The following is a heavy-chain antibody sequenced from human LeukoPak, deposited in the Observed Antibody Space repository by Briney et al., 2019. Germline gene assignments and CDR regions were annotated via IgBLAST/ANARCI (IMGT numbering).Heavy chain of an antibody. J-gene: IGHJ6*03. D-gene: IGHD3-10*01. CDR1: GFTFSDYY. V-gene: IGHV3-11*04. CDR2: ISSSGSTI. CDR3: ARDPQRSYGPPYYMDV. Sequence: PGGSLRLSCAASGFTFSDYYMSWIRQAPGKGLEWVSYISSSGSTIYYADSVKGRFTISRDNAKNSLYLQMNSLRAEDTAVYYCARDPQRSYGPPYYMDVWGKGTTVTVSS.